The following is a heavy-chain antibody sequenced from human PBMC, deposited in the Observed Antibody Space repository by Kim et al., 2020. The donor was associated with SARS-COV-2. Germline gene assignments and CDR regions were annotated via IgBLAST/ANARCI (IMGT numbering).Heavy chain of an antibody. CDR2: IYYSGST. CDR3: ARGGAYVGWFDP. D-gene: IGHD4-17*01. J-gene: IGHJ5*02. CDR1: GGSISSYY. V-gene: IGHV4-59*01. Sequence: SETLSLTCTVSGGSISSYYWSWIRQPPGKGLEWIGYIYYSGSTNYNPSLKSRVTISVDTSKNQFSLKLSSVTAADTAVYYCARGGAYVGWFDPWGQGTL.